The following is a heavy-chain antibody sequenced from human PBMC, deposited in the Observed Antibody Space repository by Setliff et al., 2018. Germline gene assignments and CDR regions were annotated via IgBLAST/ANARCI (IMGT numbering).Heavy chain of an antibody. CDR3: ARDRTAYNYGMDV. Sequence: SETLSLTCTVSGGSIRNYYWSWIRQPPGKGLEWIGYVYYTGSTNYNPSLKSRVTISVDPSKNQVSLKLSSATAADTAVYYCARDRTAYNYGMDVWGQGTTVTV. D-gene: IGHD5-18*01. CDR2: VYYTGST. CDR1: GGSIRNYY. J-gene: IGHJ6*02. V-gene: IGHV4-59*01.